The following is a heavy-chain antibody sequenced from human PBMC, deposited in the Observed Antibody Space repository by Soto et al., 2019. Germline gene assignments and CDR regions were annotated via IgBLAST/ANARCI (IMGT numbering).Heavy chain of an antibody. CDR3: AKETESGYDVDTAMVMNY. Sequence: QVQLVESGGGVVQPGRSLRLSCAASGFTFSSYGMHWVRQAPGKGLEWVAVISYDGSNKYYADSVKGRFTISRDNSKNTLYLQMNSLRAEDTAVYYCAKETESGYDVDTAMVMNYWGQGTLVTVSS. CDR1: GFTFSSYG. CDR2: ISYDGSNK. D-gene: IGHD5-18*01. V-gene: IGHV3-30*18. J-gene: IGHJ4*02.